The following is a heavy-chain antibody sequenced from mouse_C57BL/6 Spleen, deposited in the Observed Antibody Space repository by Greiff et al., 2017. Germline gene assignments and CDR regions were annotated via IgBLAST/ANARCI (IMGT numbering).Heavy chain of an antibody. J-gene: IGHJ1*03. CDR1: GYTFTSYW. D-gene: IGHD2-2*01. CDR3: ARDGYDWYFDV. CDR2: IDPNSGGT. V-gene: IGHV1-72*01. Sequence: VQLQQPGAELVKPGASVKLSCKASGYTFTSYWMHWVKQRPGRGLEWIGRIDPNSGGTKYNEKFKSKATLTVDKPSSTAYMQLSSLTSKDSAVYYCARDGYDWYFDVWGTGTTVTVSS.